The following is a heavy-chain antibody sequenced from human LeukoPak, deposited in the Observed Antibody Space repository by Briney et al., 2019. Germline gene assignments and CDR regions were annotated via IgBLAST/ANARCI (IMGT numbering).Heavy chain of an antibody. J-gene: IGHJ5*02. CDR2: IYTSGST. Sequence: SETLSLTCTVSGGSISSYYWSWIRQPAGKGLEWIGRIYTSGSTNYNPSLKSRVTMSVDTSKNQFSLKLSSVTAADTAVYYCAGDIRQLVLPGNWFDPWGQGTLVTVSS. CDR1: GGSISSYY. CDR3: AGDIRQLVLPGNWFDP. V-gene: IGHV4-4*07. D-gene: IGHD6-13*01.